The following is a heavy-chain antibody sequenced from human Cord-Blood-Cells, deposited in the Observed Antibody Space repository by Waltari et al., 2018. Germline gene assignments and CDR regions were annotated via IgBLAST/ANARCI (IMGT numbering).Heavy chain of an antibody. CDR2: INPNMGGT. V-gene: IGHV1-2*04. Sequence: QVQLVQSGAEVKKPGASVKVSCKASGYTFTGYYMHWVRQAPGQGLEWMGWINPNMGGTNYAQKFQGWVTRTRDKSISTAYMELSRLRSDDTAVDYCARDEGGSYYYFDYWGQGTLVTVSS. CDR3: ARDEGGSYYYFDY. J-gene: IGHJ4*02. CDR1: GYTFTGYY. D-gene: IGHD1-26*01.